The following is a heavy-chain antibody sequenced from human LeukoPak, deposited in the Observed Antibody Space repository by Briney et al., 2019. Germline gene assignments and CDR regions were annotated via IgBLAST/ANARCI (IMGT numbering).Heavy chain of an antibody. D-gene: IGHD6-13*01. CDR3: ATDTYSSPGDAFDI. CDR1: GYTLTELS. Sequence: ASVKVSCKVSGYTLTELSMHWVRRAPGKGLEWMGGFDPEDGETIYAQKFQGRVTMTEDTSTDTAYMELSSLRSEDTAVYYCATDTYSSPGDAFDIWGQGTMVTVSS. V-gene: IGHV1-24*01. J-gene: IGHJ3*02. CDR2: FDPEDGET.